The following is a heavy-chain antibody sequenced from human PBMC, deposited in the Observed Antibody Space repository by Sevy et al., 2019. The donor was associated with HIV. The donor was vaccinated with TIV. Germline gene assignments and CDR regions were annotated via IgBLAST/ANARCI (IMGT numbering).Heavy chain of an antibody. CDR1: GYPFTGYY. D-gene: IGHD2-2*01. Sequence: ASVKVSCKASGYPFTGYYVHWVRQAPGQGLEWMGWINPSSGATNYAKKFQGRVTMTRATSITTAYMDLTSLRSDDTAVYFCARLSCTTTRCYFPYNWLDPWGQGTLVTVSS. J-gene: IGHJ5*02. V-gene: IGHV1-2*02. CDR2: INPSSGAT. CDR3: ARLSCTTTRCYFPYNWLDP.